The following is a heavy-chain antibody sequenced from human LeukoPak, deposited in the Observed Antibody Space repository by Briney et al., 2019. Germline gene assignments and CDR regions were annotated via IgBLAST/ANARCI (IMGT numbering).Heavy chain of an antibody. CDR3: ARGVDTSGYYYFDY. CDR1: GGSISSYY. V-gene: IGHV4-4*07. Sequence: PSETLSLTCTVSGGSISSYYWSWIRQPAGKGLEWIGRIYTSGSTNYNTSLKSRVTMSVDTSKNQFSLKLSSVTAADTAVYYCARGVDTSGYYYFDYWGQGTLVTVSS. D-gene: IGHD3-22*01. CDR2: IYTSGST. J-gene: IGHJ4*02.